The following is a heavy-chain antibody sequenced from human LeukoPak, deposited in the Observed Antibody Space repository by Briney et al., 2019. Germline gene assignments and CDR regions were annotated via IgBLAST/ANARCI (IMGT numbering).Heavy chain of an antibody. J-gene: IGHJ3*02. CDR1: GYPFTSYG. CDR3: ARDRFDCSSTSCPYGDAFDI. D-gene: IGHD2-2*01. Sequence: ASVKVSCKASGYPFTSYGISWVRQAPGQGLEWMGWISAYNGNTNYAQKLQGRVTMTTDTSTSTAYMELRSLRSDDTAVYYCARDRFDCSSTSCPYGDAFDIWGQGTMVTVSS. V-gene: IGHV1-18*01. CDR2: ISAYNGNT.